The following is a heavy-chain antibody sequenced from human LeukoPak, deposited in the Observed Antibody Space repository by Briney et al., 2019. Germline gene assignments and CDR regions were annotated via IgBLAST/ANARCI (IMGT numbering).Heavy chain of an antibody. D-gene: IGHD6-13*01. CDR2: MNPNSGNT. CDR3: ARGSGWYSSSWYPGYYYYYGMDV. Sequence: GASVKVSCKASGYTFTSYDINWVRQATGQGLEWMGWMNPNSGNTGYAQKFQGRVTMTRNTSISTAYMELSRLRSEDTAVYYCARGSGWYSSSWYPGYYYYYGMDVWGQGTTVTVSS. V-gene: IGHV1-8*01. J-gene: IGHJ6*02. CDR1: GYTFTSYD.